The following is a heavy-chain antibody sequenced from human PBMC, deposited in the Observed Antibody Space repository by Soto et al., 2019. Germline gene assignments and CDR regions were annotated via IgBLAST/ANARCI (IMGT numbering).Heavy chain of an antibody. CDR3: ARVVSYDFWSGYPFDY. CDR2: IVVGSGNT. J-gene: IGHJ4*02. D-gene: IGHD3-3*01. CDR1: GFTFTSSA. Sequence: VASVKVSCKASGFTFTSSAVQWVRQARGQRLEWIGWIVVGSGNTNYAQKFQERVTITRDMSTSTAYMELSSLRSDDTAVYYCARVVSYDFWSGYPFDYWGQGTLVTVSS. V-gene: IGHV1-58*01.